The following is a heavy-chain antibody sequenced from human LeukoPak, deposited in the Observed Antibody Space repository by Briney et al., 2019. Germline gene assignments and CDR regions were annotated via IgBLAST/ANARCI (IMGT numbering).Heavy chain of an antibody. CDR3: ARTRPGYSSSWYYYFDY. CDR1: GFTVSSNY. J-gene: IGHJ4*02. V-gene: IGHV3-66*01. D-gene: IGHD6-13*01. CDR2: IYSGGST. Sequence: PGGSLRLSCAASGFTVSSNYMSWVRQAPGKGLEWVSVIYSGGSTYYADSVKGRFTISRDNSKNTLYLQMNSLRAEDTAAYYCARTRPGYSSSWYYYFDYWGQGTLVTVSS.